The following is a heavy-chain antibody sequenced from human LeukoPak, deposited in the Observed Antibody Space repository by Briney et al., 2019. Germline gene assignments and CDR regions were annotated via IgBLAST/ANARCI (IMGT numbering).Heavy chain of an antibody. CDR1: GYTFTNYY. V-gene: IGHV1-46*01. CDR3: AKDEYYYGADY. Sequence: ASVKVSCKASGYTFTNYYMHWVRQAPGQGLEWMGLINPSAGSTSYAQKFQGRVTMTRDTSTSTVYMELSSLRSEDTAVYYCAKDEYYYGADYWGRGTLVTVSS. J-gene: IGHJ4*02. D-gene: IGHD4/OR15-4a*01. CDR2: INPSAGST.